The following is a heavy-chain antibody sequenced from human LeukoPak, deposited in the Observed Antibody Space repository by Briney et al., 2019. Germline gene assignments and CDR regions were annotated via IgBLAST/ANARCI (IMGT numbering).Heavy chain of an antibody. D-gene: IGHD3-9*01. CDR2: IIPIFGTA. CDR3: ARMDMEYYDILTGYYGY. J-gene: IGHJ4*02. CDR1: GGTFSSYA. V-gene: IGHV1-69*01. Sequence: ASVKVSCKASGGTFSSYAISWVRQAPGQGLGWMGGIIPIFGTANYAQKFQGRVTITADESTSTAYMELGSLRSEDTAVYYCARMDMEYYDILTGYYGYWGQGTLVTVSS.